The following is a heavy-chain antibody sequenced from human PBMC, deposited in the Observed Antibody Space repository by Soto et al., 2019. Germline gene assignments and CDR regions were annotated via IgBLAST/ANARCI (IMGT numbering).Heavy chain of an antibody. J-gene: IGHJ5*02. CDR1: GYTFTSYD. D-gene: IGHD3-3*01. Sequence: QVQLVQSGAEVKKPGASVKVSCKASGYTFTSYDINWVRQATGQGLEWMGWMNPNSGNTGYAQKFQGRVTMTRNTSISTAYMELSRLRSEDTAVYYCARGPKYYDFWSGYYSINWFDPWGQGTLVTVSS. CDR3: ARGPKYYDFWSGYYSINWFDP. CDR2: MNPNSGNT. V-gene: IGHV1-8*01.